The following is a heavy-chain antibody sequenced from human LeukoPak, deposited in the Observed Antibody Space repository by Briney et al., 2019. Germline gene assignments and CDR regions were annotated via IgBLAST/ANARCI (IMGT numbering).Heavy chain of an antibody. D-gene: IGHD3-22*01. CDR3: ARDKYYYDSSGSIRFDY. V-gene: IGHV4-4*07. CDR1: GGSISSYY. CDR2: IYTSGST. Sequence: SETLSLTCTVSGGSISSYYWSWLRQPAGKGLEWVGRIYTSGSTNYNPSLKSRVTMSVDTSKNQFSLKLSSVTAADTAVYYCARDKYYYDSSGSIRFDYWGQGTLVTVSS. J-gene: IGHJ4*02.